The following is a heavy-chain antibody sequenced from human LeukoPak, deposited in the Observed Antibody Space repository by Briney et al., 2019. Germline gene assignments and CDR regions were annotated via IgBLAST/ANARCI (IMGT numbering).Heavy chain of an antibody. Sequence: GGSLRLSCAASGFTFSSYSMNWVRQAPGKGLEWVSSIGSSSSYIYYADSVKGRFTISRDNAKNSLYLQMNSLRAEDTAVYYCARDKDCSGGSCYDAFDIWGQGTMVTVSS. CDR2: IGSSSSYI. J-gene: IGHJ3*02. CDR1: GFTFSSYS. V-gene: IGHV3-21*01. D-gene: IGHD2-15*01. CDR3: ARDKDCSGGSCYDAFDI.